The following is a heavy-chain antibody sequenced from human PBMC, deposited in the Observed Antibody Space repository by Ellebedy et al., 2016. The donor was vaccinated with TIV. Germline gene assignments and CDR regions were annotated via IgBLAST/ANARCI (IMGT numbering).Heavy chain of an antibody. CDR2: IDPRDSYT. V-gene: IGHV5-10-1*01. D-gene: IGHD3-3*01. Sequence: GESLKISCQGSGSTFTRYFIAWVRQMPGKGLQWMGRIDPRDSYTNYSPSFEGHVTISVDTSISTAYLQWSSLKASDSAIYYCARGVSAGSGWLDPWGPGTLVTVSS. J-gene: IGHJ5*01. CDR3: ARGVSAGSGWLDP. CDR1: GSTFTRYF.